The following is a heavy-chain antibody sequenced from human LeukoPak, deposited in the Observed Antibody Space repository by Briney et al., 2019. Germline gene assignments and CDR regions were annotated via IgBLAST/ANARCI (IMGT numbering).Heavy chain of an antibody. V-gene: IGHV3-48*03. CDR3: AKDNSVVVPAAHGMDV. D-gene: IGHD2-2*01. CDR1: GFTCSSYE. J-gene: IGHJ6*04. Sequence: GGSLRLSCAASGFTCSSYEMNWVRQAPGKGLEWVSYISSSGSTIYYADSVKGRFTISRDNSKNTLYLQMNSLRAEDTAVYYCAKDNSVVVPAAHGMDVWGKGTTVTISS. CDR2: ISSSGSTI.